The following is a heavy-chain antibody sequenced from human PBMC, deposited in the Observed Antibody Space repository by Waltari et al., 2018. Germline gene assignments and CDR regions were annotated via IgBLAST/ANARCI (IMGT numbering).Heavy chain of an antibody. V-gene: IGHV4-34*01. D-gene: IGHD3-22*01. CDR3: ASTPLFYYDTSGYSF. Sequence: QVHLQQWGAGLLKPSETLSLTCAVYGGSFSGYYWSWIRQPPGKGLEWIGHIDQNEHTTYNPSLKDRLTISVDRSQKTVTLTLTSVTAADTGVYFCASTPLFYYDTSGYSFWGQGTLVTVSS. CDR1: GGSFSGYY. CDR2: IDQNEHT. J-gene: IGHJ4*02.